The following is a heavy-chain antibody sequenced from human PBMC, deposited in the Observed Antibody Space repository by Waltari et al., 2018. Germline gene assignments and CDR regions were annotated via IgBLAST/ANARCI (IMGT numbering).Heavy chain of an antibody. CDR3: ATYIGASVGTAAFDV. J-gene: IGHJ3*01. V-gene: IGHV4-39*01. CDR1: GVSITSTRHY. Sequence: QLQLQESGPRLVKPSETLSLICSVSGVSITSTRHYWAWIRQSPGQGLEWIGTVSYSGTTYISPSLKSRVSVSRDTSKNQVSLILGSVTAADMAVYYCATYIGASVGTAAFDVWGQGTMVTVSS. CDR2: VSYSGTT. D-gene: IGHD5-12*01.